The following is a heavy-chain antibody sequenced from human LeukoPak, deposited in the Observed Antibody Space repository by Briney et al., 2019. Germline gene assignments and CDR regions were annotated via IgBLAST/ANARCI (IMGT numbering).Heavy chain of an antibody. CDR3: ARSSTGGVYYYYYMDV. D-gene: IGHD2-15*01. V-gene: IGHV3-33*01. CDR1: GFTFNSYG. J-gene: IGHJ6*03. CDR2: ICYKGRYK. Sequence: PGGSLRLSCAATGFTFNSYGMHWVRQAPGKGLEWVAFICYKGRYKCYDHCGKNRFTISRDDSKNSLYLQMYSLGAEDTAVYYCARSSTGGVYYYYYMDVWGKGTTVTVSS.